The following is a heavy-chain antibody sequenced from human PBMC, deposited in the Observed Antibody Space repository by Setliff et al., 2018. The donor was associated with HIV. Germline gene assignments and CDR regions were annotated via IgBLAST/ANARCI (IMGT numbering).Heavy chain of an antibody. CDR2: INHSGST. J-gene: IGHJ5*02. CDR1: GGSFSDFY. Sequence: PSETLSLTCTVSGGSFSDFYWSWIRQPPGKGLEWIGEINHSGSTNYNPSLKSRVTISLDTSKNQFSLRLISVTAADTAVYYCAKVAVTGYCNTTSCQNWFDPWGQGTLVTVSS. V-gene: IGHV4-34*01. CDR3: AKVAVTGYCNTTSCQNWFDP. D-gene: IGHD2-2*01.